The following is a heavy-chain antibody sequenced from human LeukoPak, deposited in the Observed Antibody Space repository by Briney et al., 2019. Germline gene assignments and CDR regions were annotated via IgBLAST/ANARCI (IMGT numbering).Heavy chain of an antibody. CDR1: GFTFSNYA. D-gene: IGHD5-24*01. CDR3: AKFGDGYNPFDY. Sequence: PGGSLRLSCAASGFTFSNYAMHWVRQAPGKGLEWVSLISGDGGSTYYADSVKGRFTISRDNSKNSLYLQMNSLRTEDTALYYCAKFGDGYNPFDYWGQGTLVTVSS. V-gene: IGHV3-43*02. CDR2: ISGDGGST. J-gene: IGHJ4*02.